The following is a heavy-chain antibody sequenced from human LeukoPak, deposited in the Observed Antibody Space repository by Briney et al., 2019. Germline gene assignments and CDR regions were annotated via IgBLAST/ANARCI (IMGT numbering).Heavy chain of an antibody. CDR3: ARDGASYSNYEGNFDY. CDR1: GFTFNGYG. CDR2: ISSVSSTI. J-gene: IGHJ4*02. Sequence: GGSLRLSCTASGFTFNGYGMNWVRQAPGKGLEWVSYISSVSSTIYYSDSVKGRFTISRDNAKNSLYLQMNSLRAEDTAVYYCARDGASYSNYEGNFDYWGQGTLVTVSS. V-gene: IGHV3-48*01. D-gene: IGHD4-11*01.